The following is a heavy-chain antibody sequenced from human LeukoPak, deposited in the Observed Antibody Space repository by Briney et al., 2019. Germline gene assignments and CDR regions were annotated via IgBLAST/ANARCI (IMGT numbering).Heavy chain of an antibody. CDR1: GGSISSYY. CDR2: IHYSGST. Sequence: SETLSLTCTVSGGSISSYYWSWIRQPPGKGLEWIGYIHYSGSTNYNPSLKSRVTISVDTSKNQFSLKLSSVTAADTAVYYCAREVLSSGWYDAFDIWGQGTMVTVSS. J-gene: IGHJ3*02. D-gene: IGHD6-19*01. V-gene: IGHV4-59*01. CDR3: AREVLSSGWYDAFDI.